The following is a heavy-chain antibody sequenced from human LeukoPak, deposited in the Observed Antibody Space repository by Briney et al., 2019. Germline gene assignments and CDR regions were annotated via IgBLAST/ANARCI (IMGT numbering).Heavy chain of an antibody. V-gene: IGHV3-30*18. CDR1: GFTFSIYG. Sequence: GGSLRLSCAASGFTFSIYGMHWVRQAPGKGLEWVAVISYDGSNKYYADSVKGRITISRDNSKNTLYLQMNSLRAEDTAVYYCAKDHDFWSGYGLYYFDYWGQGTLVTVSS. D-gene: IGHD3-3*01. CDR3: AKDHDFWSGYGLYYFDY. CDR2: ISYDGSNK. J-gene: IGHJ4*02.